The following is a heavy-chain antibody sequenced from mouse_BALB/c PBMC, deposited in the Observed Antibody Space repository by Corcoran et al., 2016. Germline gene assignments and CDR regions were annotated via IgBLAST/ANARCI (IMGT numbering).Heavy chain of an antibody. J-gene: IGHJ4*01. D-gene: IGHD1-1*01. Sequence: QIKLVQSGPELKKPGETVKISCKASGYTFTNYGMNWVKQAPGKGLKWMGWINTYTGEPTYADDFKGRFAFSLETSASTAYLQINNLKNEDMATYFCARAVVAGGAMDYWGQGTSVTVSS. CDR2: INTYTGEP. CDR3: ARAVVAGGAMDY. V-gene: IGHV9-1*02. CDR1: GYTFTNYG.